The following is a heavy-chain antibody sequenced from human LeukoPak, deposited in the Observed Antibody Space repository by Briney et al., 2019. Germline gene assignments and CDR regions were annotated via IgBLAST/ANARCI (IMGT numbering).Heavy chain of an antibody. CDR2: ISSGSSTI. D-gene: IGHD6-13*01. CDR3: ARTRPGIVARYFDY. Sequence: GGSLRLSCAASGFTFSSYSMNWVRQAPGKGLEWVSYISSGSSTIYYADSVKGRFTISRDNAKNSLYLQMNSLRAEDTAVYYCARTRPGIVARYFDYWGQGTLVTVSS. CDR1: GFTFSSYS. J-gene: IGHJ4*02. V-gene: IGHV3-48*01.